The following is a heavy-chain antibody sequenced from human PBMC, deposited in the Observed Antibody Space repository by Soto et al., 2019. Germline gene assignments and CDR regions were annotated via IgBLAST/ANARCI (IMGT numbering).Heavy chain of an antibody. D-gene: IGHD6-19*01. J-gene: IGHJ6*02. Sequence: GGSLRLSCAASGFTFSSYAMSWVRQAPGKGLEWVSVISGSGGSTYYADSVKGRFTISRDNFKNTLYLQMNSLRAEDTAVYYCAKHIKQTSGWYLSYYYGMDVWGQGTTVTVSS. CDR3: AKHIKQTSGWYLSYYYGMDV. CDR2: ISGSGGST. V-gene: IGHV3-23*01. CDR1: GFTFSSYA.